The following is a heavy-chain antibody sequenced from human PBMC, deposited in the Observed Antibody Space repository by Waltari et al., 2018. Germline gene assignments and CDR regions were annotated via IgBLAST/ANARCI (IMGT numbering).Heavy chain of an antibody. V-gene: IGHV4-34*01. CDR2: INHSGST. CDR3: ARRKIRWFGELLVFDY. CDR1: GGSFSGYY. J-gene: IGHJ4*02. Sequence: QVQLQQWGAGLLKPSETLSLTCAVYGGSFSGYYWSWIRQPPGKGLEWIGEINHSGSTNYNPSLKSRVTISVDTSKNQFSLKLSSVTAADTAVYYCARRKIRWFGELLVFDYWGQGTLVTVSS. D-gene: IGHD3-10*01.